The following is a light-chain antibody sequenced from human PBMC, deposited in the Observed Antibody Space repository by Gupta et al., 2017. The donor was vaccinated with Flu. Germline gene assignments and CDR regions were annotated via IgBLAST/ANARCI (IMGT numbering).Light chain of an antibody. Sequence: QSVLTQPPSASGTPGQMVTISWSGSSSNISSSTNCWYPQLHGTAPKLLVYSNDRRPSGVPDRFSGSNSGTSASLAISVLQSEEEADYYCAAWDDSLNGPVFGGGTKLTVL. CDR2: SND. CDR1: SSNISSST. J-gene: IGLJ2*01. CDR3: AAWDDSLNGPV. V-gene: IGLV1-44*01.